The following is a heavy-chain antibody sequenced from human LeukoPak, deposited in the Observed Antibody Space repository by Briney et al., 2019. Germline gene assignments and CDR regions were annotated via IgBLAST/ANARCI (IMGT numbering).Heavy chain of an antibody. CDR2: IKQDGTEK. V-gene: IGHV3-7*01. J-gene: IGHJ3*02. Sequence: GGSLRLSCAASGFTFTTYWMSWVRQAPGKGLEWVANIKQDGTEKYYVDSVKGRFTISRDNAKNSLYLQMNSLRAEDTAVYYCARGRDGYNLVDAFDIWGQGIMVTVSS. CDR1: GFTFTTYW. CDR3: ARGRDGYNLVDAFDI. D-gene: IGHD5-24*01.